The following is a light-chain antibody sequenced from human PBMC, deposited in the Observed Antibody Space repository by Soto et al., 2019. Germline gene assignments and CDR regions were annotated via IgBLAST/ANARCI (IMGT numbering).Light chain of an antibody. CDR1: QSLLHSNGYNY. CDR2: LGS. Sequence: DIVMTQSPLSLPVTPGEPASISCRSSQSLLHSNGYNYLDWYLQKPGQSPQLLIYLGSNRASGVPDRFSGSGSGTDFTLKISRVEAEDVXVYYCMQALQTPWTFGQGTKVEIK. CDR3: MQALQTPWT. J-gene: IGKJ1*01. V-gene: IGKV2-28*01.